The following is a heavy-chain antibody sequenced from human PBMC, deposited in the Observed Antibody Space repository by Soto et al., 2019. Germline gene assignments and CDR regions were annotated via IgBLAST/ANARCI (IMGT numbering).Heavy chain of an antibody. Sequence: ASVKVSCKASGYTFTGYYMHWVRQAPGQGLEWMGWINPNSGGTNYAQKFQGWVTMTGDTSISTAYMELSRLRSDDTAVYYCARGNYYDSSGYYYVDYFDYWGQGTLVTVSS. D-gene: IGHD3-22*01. CDR1: GYTFTGYY. J-gene: IGHJ4*02. CDR3: ARGNYYDSSGYYYVDYFDY. CDR2: INPNSGGT. V-gene: IGHV1-2*04.